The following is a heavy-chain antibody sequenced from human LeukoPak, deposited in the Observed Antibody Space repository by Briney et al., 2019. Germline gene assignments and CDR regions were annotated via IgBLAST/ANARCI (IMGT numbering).Heavy chain of an antibody. V-gene: IGHV1-18*01. Sequence: ASVKVSCKASGYTFNGCGISWVRQAPGQGLEWMGWISAYNGNTNYAQRLQGRVTMTTDTSTSTAYMELRSLRFDDTAVYYCARQPSANYDYVWGSYRHPDYWGQGTLVTVSS. J-gene: IGHJ4*02. CDR1: GYTFNGCG. CDR3: ARQPSANYDYVWGSYRHPDY. D-gene: IGHD3-16*02. CDR2: ISAYNGNT.